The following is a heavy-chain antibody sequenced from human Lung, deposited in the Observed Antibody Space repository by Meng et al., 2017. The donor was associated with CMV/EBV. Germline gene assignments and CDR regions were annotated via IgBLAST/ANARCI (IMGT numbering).Heavy chain of an antibody. Sequence: ASVKVSCKASGYTFADYFIHWVRQAPGQGLEWMGRINPRGGGPNYVQKYQDRVTLTMDTSITTAYLEMSVLTADDTAVYYCAREAETANDYWGQGTLVTVSS. V-gene: IGHV1-2*02. CDR1: GYTFADYF. J-gene: IGHJ4*02. D-gene: IGHD5-18*01. CDR2: INPRGGGP. CDR3: AREAETANDY.